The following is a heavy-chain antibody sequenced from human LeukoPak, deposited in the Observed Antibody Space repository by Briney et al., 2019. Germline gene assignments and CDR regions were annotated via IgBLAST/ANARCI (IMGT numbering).Heavy chain of an antibody. CDR1: GFTFSSYS. D-gene: IGHD2-15*01. J-gene: IGHJ4*02. Sequence: GGSLRLSCAASGFTFSSYSMSWVRQAPGKGLDWVSYISSSSSTIYYAGSVKGRFTISRDNAKNSLYLQMNSLRDEDTAVYYCARVSAATFDYWGQGTLVTVSS. CDR2: ISSSSSTI. CDR3: ARVSAATFDY. V-gene: IGHV3-48*02.